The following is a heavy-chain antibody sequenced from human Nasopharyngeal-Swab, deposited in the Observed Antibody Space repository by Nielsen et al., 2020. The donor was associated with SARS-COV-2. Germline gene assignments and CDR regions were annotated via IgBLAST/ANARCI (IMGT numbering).Heavy chain of an antibody. J-gene: IGHJ5*02. CDR3: ARGGVVWFGELLRWFDP. Sequence: SETLSLTCTVSGGSISSYYWSWIRQPPGKGLEWIGYIYYSGSTNYNPSLNSRVTISVDTSKNQFSLKLSSVTAADTAVYYRARGGVVWFGELLRWFDPWGQGTLVTVSS. D-gene: IGHD3-10*01. V-gene: IGHV4-59*01. CDR2: IYYSGST. CDR1: GGSISSYY.